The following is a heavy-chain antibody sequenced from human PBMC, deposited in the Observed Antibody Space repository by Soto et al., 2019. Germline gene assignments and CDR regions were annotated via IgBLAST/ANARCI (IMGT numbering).Heavy chain of an antibody. CDR3: ARDAVVGATMAGDYYYYGMDV. CDR1: GYTFTSYA. J-gene: IGHJ6*02. V-gene: IGHV1-3*01. D-gene: IGHD1-26*01. CDR2: INAGNGNT. Sequence: ASVKVSCKASGYTFTSYAMHWVRQAPGQRLEWMGWINAGNGNTKYSQKFQGWVTMTRDTSISTAYMELSRLRSDDTAVYYCARDAVVGATMAGDYYYYGMDVWGQGTTVTVSS.